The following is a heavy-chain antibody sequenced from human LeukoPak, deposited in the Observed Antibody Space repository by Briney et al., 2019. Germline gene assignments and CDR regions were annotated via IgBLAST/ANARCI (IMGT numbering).Heavy chain of an antibody. Sequence: ASVKVSCKSSVYTFTSYGISWVRQAPGQGLERMGWISAYNGNTNYAQKLQGRDTMTTHTSTSTAYMELRSLRSDDTAVYYCARDRGYYDILTGIWGQGTLVTVSS. CDR2: ISAYNGNT. J-gene: IGHJ4*02. D-gene: IGHD3-9*01. CDR3: ARDRGYYDILTGI. V-gene: IGHV1-18*04. CDR1: VYTFTSYG.